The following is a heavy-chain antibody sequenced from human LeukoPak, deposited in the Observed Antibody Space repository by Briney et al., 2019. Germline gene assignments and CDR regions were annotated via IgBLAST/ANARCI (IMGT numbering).Heavy chain of an antibody. CDR2: ISGSGSII. V-gene: IGHV3-11*01. Sequence: PGGSLRLSCAASGFTFSDYYMSWIRQAPGKGLEWVSYISGSGSIIYYADSVKGRFTISRDNAKNSLYLQMNGLRAEDTAVYYCARDSYYDSSGYYDYWGQGTLVTVSS. J-gene: IGHJ4*02. CDR1: GFTFSDYY. CDR3: ARDSYYDSSGYYDY. D-gene: IGHD3-22*01.